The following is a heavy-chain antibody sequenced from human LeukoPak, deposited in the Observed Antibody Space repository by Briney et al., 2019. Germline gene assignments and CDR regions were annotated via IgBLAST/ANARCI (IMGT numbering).Heavy chain of an antibody. CDR1: GFTFSSYA. CDR2: ISGSGGST. V-gene: IGHV3-23*01. CDR3: ARDKGALYY. Sequence: GGSLRLSCAASGFTFSSYAMSWVRQAPGKGLEWVSAISGSGGSTYYADSVKGRFTISRDNAKNSLYLQMNSLRAEDTAVYYCARDKGALYYWGQGTLVTVSS. J-gene: IGHJ4*02. D-gene: IGHD3-16*01.